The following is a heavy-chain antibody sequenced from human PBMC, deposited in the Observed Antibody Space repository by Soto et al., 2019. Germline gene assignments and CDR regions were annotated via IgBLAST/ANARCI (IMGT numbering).Heavy chain of an antibody. V-gene: IGHV4-61*01. D-gene: IGHD5-18*01. J-gene: IGHJ4*02. CDR3: ARAGWIQLWTYDC. CDR1: GGSISSGSYY. Sequence: XTLSLTCTVSGGSISSGSYYWSWIRQPPGKGLEWIGYIYYSGSTNYNPSLKSRVTISVDTSKNQFSLKLSSVTSADTDVYYCARAGWIQLWTYDCWGQGTLGTVS. CDR2: IYYSGST.